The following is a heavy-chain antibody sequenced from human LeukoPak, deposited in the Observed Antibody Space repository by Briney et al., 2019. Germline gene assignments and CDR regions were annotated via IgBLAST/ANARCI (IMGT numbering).Heavy chain of an antibody. V-gene: IGHV1-69*13. Sequence: SVKVSCKASGGTFSRYTVSWARQAPGQGLEWMGGIVPIFDIPNYAQRFQGRVTITADESTSTAYMELSSLRSEDTAVFYCARDPDDYDSSGHYNWGQGTLVTVSS. CDR2: IVPIFDIP. J-gene: IGHJ1*01. D-gene: IGHD3-22*01. CDR1: GGTFSRYT. CDR3: ARDPDDYDSSGHYN.